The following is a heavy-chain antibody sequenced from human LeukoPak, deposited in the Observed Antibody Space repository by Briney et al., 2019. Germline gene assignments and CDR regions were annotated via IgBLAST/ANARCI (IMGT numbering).Heavy chain of an antibody. D-gene: IGHD6-13*01. Sequence: SETLSLTCTVSGGSISSYYWSWIRQPPGKGLEWIGYIYSSGSTNYNPSLKSRVTISVDRTKNQFSLKLSSVTAADTAVYYCARLPATVTPFGYWGQGNLVTVSS. CDR1: GGSISSYY. V-gene: IGHV4-59*08. CDR2: IYSSGST. J-gene: IGHJ4*02. CDR3: ARLPATVTPFGY.